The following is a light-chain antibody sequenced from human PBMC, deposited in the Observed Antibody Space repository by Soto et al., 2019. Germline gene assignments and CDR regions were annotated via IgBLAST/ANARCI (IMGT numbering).Light chain of an antibody. CDR2: EVT. CDR1: SSDIGAYDY. CDR3: SAYTRSSTVV. J-gene: IGLJ2*01. V-gene: IGLV2-14*01. Sequence: QSALTQPASLSGSPGQSITISCTGTSSDIGAYDYVSWFQQHPGKAPKLMISEVTNRPSGVSNRFSGSKSGNTASLTISGLQAEDEADYHCSAYTRSSTVVFGGGTKLTVL.